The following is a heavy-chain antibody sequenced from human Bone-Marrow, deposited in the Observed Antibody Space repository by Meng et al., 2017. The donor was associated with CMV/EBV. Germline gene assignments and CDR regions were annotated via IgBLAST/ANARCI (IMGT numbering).Heavy chain of an antibody. CDR3: ARGIDDFWSGLYGMDV. V-gene: IGHV3-64*02. CDR1: GFTFSSYA. D-gene: IGHD3-3*01. J-gene: IGHJ6*02. Sequence: GESLKISCAASGFTFSSYAMHWVRQAPGKGLEYVSAISSNGGSTYYADSVKGRFTISRDNSKNTPYLQMGSLRAEDMAVYYCARGIDDFWSGLYGMDVWGQGTTVTVSS. CDR2: ISSNGGST.